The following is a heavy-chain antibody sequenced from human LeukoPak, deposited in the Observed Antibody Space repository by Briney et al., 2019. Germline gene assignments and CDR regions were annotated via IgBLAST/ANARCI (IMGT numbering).Heavy chain of an antibody. D-gene: IGHD4-17*01. J-gene: IGHJ4*02. V-gene: IGHV3-53*01. CDR2: IYPDGRT. Sequence: GGSLRLSCAVSGFTVTDNYMSWVRQAPGKGLQWVSVIYPDGRTYYADSVKGRFTISRDISRNTLLLQMNNLRADDTAVHYCARTNPVYGDYDYWGQGTLVTVSS. CDR1: GFTVTDNY. CDR3: ARTNPVYGDYDY.